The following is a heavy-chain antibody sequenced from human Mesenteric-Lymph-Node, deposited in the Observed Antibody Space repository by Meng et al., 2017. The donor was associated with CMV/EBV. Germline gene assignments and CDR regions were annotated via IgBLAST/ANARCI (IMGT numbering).Heavy chain of an antibody. CDR2: VYDSGTT. V-gene: IGHV4-59*01. Sequence: QVQLQESGPGLVKPSENLSLTCSVSGGSITSYYWSWIRQPPGKGLEWIGYVYDSGTTNSNPSLAGRVDISLDTSMNQFSLKLTSVTADDTAIYYCARGRSSGWLYEFDPWGQGTLVTVSS. J-gene: IGHJ5*02. D-gene: IGHD6-19*01. CDR3: ARGRSSGWLYEFDP. CDR1: GGSITSYY.